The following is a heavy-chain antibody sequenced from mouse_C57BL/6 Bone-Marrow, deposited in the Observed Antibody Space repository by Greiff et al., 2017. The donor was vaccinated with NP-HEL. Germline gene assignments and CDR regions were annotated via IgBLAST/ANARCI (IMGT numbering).Heavy chain of an antibody. J-gene: IGHJ2*01. CDR2: INPYNGGT. V-gene: IGHV1-19*01. Sequence: EVQLQQSGPVLVKPGASVKMSCKASGYTFTDYYMNWVKQSHGKSLEWIGVINPYNGGTSYNQKFKGKATLTVDKSSSTAYMELNSLTSEDSAVYYCARWGDYPFFDYWGQGTPLPVSS. CDR3: ARWGDYPFFDY. CDR1: GYTFTDYY. D-gene: IGHD2-4*01.